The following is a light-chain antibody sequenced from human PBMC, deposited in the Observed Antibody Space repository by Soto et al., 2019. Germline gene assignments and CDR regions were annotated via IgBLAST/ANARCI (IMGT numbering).Light chain of an antibody. Sequence: QSVLTQPPSVSGAPGQRVTISCTGSSSNIGAGYDVHWYQQLPGTAPKFLIYGNTNRPSGVPDRFSGSKSGTSASLAITGLQAEDEADYYCQSYDSSFYVVFGGGTKVTVL. CDR3: QSYDSSFYVV. V-gene: IGLV1-40*01. J-gene: IGLJ2*01. CDR2: GNT. CDR1: SSNIGAGYD.